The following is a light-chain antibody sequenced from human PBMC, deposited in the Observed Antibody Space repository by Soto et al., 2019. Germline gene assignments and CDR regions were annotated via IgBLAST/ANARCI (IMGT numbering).Light chain of an antibody. CDR3: QQYNSYST. CDR1: QSISSW. Sequence: DIQMTQSPSTLSASVGDRVTITCRASQSISSWLAWYQQKPGKAPKLLIYDASSLESGVPSRFSGSGSGTEFTLTLSSLQPDDFATYYCQQYNSYSTFGHGTKVEIK. J-gene: IGKJ1*01. CDR2: DAS. V-gene: IGKV1-5*01.